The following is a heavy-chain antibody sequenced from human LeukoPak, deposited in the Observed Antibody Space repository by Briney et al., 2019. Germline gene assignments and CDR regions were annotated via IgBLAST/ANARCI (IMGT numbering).Heavy chain of an antibody. J-gene: IGHJ5*02. Sequence: ASVKVSCKASGYTFTSYFMHWVRQAPGQGLEWMGIINPSGGSTTYAQKFQGRVTMTRDTSTSTVYMELSSLRSEDTAVYYCARAPSMVRGQFDPWGQGTLVTVSS. CDR1: GYTFTSYF. CDR3: ARAPSMVRGQFDP. D-gene: IGHD3-10*01. V-gene: IGHV1-46*01. CDR2: INPSGGST.